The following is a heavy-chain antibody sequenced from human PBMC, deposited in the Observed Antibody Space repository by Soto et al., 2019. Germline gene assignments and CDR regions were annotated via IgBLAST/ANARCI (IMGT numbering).Heavy chain of an antibody. CDR3: AKELLERSIFGVAS. V-gene: IGHV1-8*01. CDR1: GYTFTSYD. Sequence: ASVKVSCKASGYTFTSYDINWVRQATGQGLEWMGWMNPNSGNTGYAQKFQGRVTITADKSTSTAYMELSSLRSEDTAVYYCAKELLERSIFGVASWGQGTLVTVS. CDR2: MNPNSGNT. J-gene: IGHJ4*02. D-gene: IGHD3-3*01.